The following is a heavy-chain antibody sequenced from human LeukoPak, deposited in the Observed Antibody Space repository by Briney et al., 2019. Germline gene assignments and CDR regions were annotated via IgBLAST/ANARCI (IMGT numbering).Heavy chain of an antibody. J-gene: IGHJ4*02. Sequence: PSETLSLTCAVYGGSFSGYYWSWIRQPPGKGLEWIGEINHSGSTNYNPSLKSRVTISVDRSKNQFSLKLSSVTAADTAVYYCARGRWRSLDYWGQGTLVTVSS. CDR1: GGSFSGYY. V-gene: IGHV4-34*01. D-gene: IGHD2-21*01. CDR2: INHSGST. CDR3: ARGRWRSLDY.